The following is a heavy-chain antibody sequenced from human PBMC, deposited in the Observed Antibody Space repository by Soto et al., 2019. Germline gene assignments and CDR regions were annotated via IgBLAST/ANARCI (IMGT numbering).Heavy chain of an antibody. CDR3: ARGRASGSYYLLDY. V-gene: IGHV1-8*01. CDR2: INPNSGNI. Sequence: PAASVKVSCTASGDTFTTYDINWVRQATGHGLEWMGWINPNSGNIGYAQRFQGRVTMTRDTATRTAYMEVSSLRSDDTAVYYCARGRASGSYYLLDYWGQGTLVTVSS. CDR1: GDTFTTYD. J-gene: IGHJ4*02. D-gene: IGHD3-10*01.